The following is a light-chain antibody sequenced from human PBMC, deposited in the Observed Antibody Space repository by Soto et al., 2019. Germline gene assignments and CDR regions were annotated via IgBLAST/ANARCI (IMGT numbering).Light chain of an antibody. Sequence: EIVMTQSSATLSVSPGERVILSCRASQSINSDLAWYQQKPGQAPRFLIYGASTRATGIPARFSGSGSGTQFTLTISRVEPEDFAVYYCQQYGSPPFGGGSKVDIK. J-gene: IGKJ4*01. CDR1: QSINSD. CDR2: GAS. V-gene: IGKV3-15*01. CDR3: QQYGSPP.